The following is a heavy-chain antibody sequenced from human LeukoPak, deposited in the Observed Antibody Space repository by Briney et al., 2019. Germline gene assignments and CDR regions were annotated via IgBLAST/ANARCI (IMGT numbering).Heavy chain of an antibody. J-gene: IGHJ4*02. D-gene: IGHD2-21*01. Sequence: PGGSLRLSCAASGFTFSNVWMSLIRQVPGKGLEWVGRIRRKTDGETTDHAAPVKGRFTISRDDSKNTLYLQMNSLKTEDTAVYYCVTDLVIKGYFDYWGQGALVTVSS. CDR1: GFTFSNVW. CDR2: IRRKTDGETT. V-gene: IGHV3-15*01. CDR3: VTDLVIKGYFDY.